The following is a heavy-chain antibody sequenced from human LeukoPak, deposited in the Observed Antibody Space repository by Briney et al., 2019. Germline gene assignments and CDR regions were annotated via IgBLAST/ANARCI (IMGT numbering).Heavy chain of an antibody. CDR1: GFTFSSYW. Sequence: GGSLRLSCAASGFTFSSYWMHWVRQAPGKGLVWVSRINSDGSSTSYADSVKGRFTISRDNAKNTLYLQMNSLRAEDTAVYYCARLPHRSAGWFDPWGQGTLVTVSS. J-gene: IGHJ5*02. CDR3: ARLPHRSAGWFDP. D-gene: IGHD2-15*01. CDR2: INSDGSST. V-gene: IGHV3-74*01.